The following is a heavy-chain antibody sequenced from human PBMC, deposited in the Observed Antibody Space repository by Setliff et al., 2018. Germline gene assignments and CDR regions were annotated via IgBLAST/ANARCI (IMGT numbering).Heavy chain of an antibody. CDR2: ISDSSHEM. CDR3: ARSRGGSGYSGYFDY. V-gene: IGHV3-21*05. Sequence: PGGSLRLSCAASGFTFSSYSMKWVRQTPGRGLEWVSFISDSSHEMYYADSVKGRFTISRDNAKNSLYLQMNSLRAEDTAVYYCARSRGGSGYSGYFDYWGQGTLVTVSS. D-gene: IGHD3-22*01. CDR1: GFTFSSYS. J-gene: IGHJ4*02.